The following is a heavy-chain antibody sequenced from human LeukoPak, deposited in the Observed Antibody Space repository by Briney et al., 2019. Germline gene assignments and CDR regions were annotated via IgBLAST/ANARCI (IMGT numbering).Heavy chain of an antibody. J-gene: IGHJ3*02. V-gene: IGHV3-23*01. D-gene: IGHD3-22*01. CDR3: AKDPGVYYDSSGYSDAFDI. CDR1: GFTFSSYA. CDR2: ISGSGGST. Sequence: GGSLRLSCAASGFTFSSYAMSWVRQAPGKGLEWVSAISGSGGSTYYADSVKGRFTISRDNSKNTLYLQMNSLRAEDTAVYYCAKDPGVYYDSSGYSDAFDIWGQGTMVTVSS.